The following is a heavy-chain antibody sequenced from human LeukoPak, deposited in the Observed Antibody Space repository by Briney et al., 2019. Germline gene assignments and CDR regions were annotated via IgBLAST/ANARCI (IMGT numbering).Heavy chain of an antibody. Sequence: ASVKVSCKASGYTFTSYWIQWVRQAPGQGLEWVGLINPSDGSVAYAHRFQGRVTMTRDTSTSTVYMELSSLRSEDTAVYYCARRQLRYFDEGFDYWGQGTLVTVSS. CDR1: GYTFTSYW. CDR2: INPSDGSV. CDR3: ARRQLRYFDEGFDY. J-gene: IGHJ4*02. D-gene: IGHD3-9*01. V-gene: IGHV1-46*01.